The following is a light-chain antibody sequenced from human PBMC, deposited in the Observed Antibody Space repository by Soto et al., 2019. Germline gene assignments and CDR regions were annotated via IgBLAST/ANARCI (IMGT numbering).Light chain of an antibody. CDR2: SDN. CDR1: SSNIGNNF. CDR3: ATWDDSLSGFVV. J-gene: IGLJ7*01. V-gene: IGLV1-47*01. Sequence: QSVLTQPPSVSGTHGQRVTISCSGSSSNIGNNFVYWYQHLPGAAPTLVVYSDNHRPSGVPVRFSGSKSGTSASLTISGLRSEDEATYYCATWDDSLSGFVVFGGGTQLTVL.